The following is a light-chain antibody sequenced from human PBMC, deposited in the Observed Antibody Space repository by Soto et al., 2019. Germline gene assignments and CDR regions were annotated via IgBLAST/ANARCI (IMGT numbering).Light chain of an antibody. Sequence: IQMTQSPSSLSTSVGDRVTITCRASQSISNYLNWYQQKPGQAPKLLIYAASSLQSGVPSRFSGSGSGTDFTLTISSLQHEDLATYYCQQSYSTTWTFGQGTKVDIK. J-gene: IGKJ1*01. CDR1: QSISNY. CDR2: AAS. CDR3: QQSYSTTWT. V-gene: IGKV1-39*01.